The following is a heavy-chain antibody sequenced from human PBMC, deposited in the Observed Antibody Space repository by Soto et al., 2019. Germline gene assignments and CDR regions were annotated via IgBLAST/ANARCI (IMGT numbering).Heavy chain of an antibody. J-gene: IGHJ1*01. V-gene: IGHV3-30*18. CDR2: ISYDGSNK. D-gene: IGHD2-2*01. Sequence: QVQLVEPGGGVVQPGRSLRLSCAASGFTFSSYGMHWVRQAPGKGLEWVAVISYDGSNKYYADSVKGRFTISRDNSKNTLYLQMNSLRAEDTAVYYCAKEADIVVVPAAMGEYFQHWGQGTLVTVSS. CDR1: GFTFSSYG. CDR3: AKEADIVVVPAAMGEYFQH.